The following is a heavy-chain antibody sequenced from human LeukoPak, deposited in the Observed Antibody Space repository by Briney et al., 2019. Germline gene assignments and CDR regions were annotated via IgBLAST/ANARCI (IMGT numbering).Heavy chain of an antibody. CDR2: IGPGGDI. CDR1: GFSFTAYS. V-gene: IGHV3-48*01. J-gene: IGHJ4*02. CDR3: ARRFDS. Sequence: PGGSLRLSCAASGFSFTAYSMNWVRQAPGRGLEWISYIGPGGDIYYADSVTGRFTVSRDIAKKSLYLQMNGLRVEDTAVYYCARRFDSWGQGTLVTVSS.